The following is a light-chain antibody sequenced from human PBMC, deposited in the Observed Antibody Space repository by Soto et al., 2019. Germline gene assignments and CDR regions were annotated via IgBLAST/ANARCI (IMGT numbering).Light chain of an antibody. J-gene: IGKJ5*01. CDR3: QQYGSSPRT. CDR1: QSVSRSY. Sequence: EIVLTQSPGTLSLSPGERATLSCRASQSVSRSYLAWYQQKPGQAPRLRIYGASSRATGIPDRFNGSGSVTDFTLTISRLEPEDFAVEYCQQYGSSPRTFGQGTRLEIK. V-gene: IGKV3-20*01. CDR2: GAS.